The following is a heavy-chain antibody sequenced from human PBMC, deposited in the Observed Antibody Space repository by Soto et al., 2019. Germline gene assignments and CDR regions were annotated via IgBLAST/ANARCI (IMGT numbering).Heavy chain of an antibody. D-gene: IGHD4-17*01. Sequence: SVKVSCKASGFTFTSSVVQWVRQARGQRLEWIGWIVVGSGNTNYAQKFQERVTITRDMSTSTAYMELSSLRSEDTAVYYCTAPTTVTTRELDYWGQGTLVTVSS. CDR1: GFTFTSSV. CDR2: IVVGSGNT. CDR3: TAPTTVTTRELDY. V-gene: IGHV1-58*01. J-gene: IGHJ4*02.